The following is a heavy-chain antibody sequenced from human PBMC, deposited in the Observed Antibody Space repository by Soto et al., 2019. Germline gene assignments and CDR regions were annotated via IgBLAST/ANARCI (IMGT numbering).Heavy chain of an antibody. CDR3: AKDGAQKDGDGNWLDS. Sequence: EVQLVESGGDVVQPGGSLRLSFAASGFPFEDYTIQGVRKAPGKGLEGVSLISWDGSSTYYADSVKGRFTISRDNSKNSLYLQMNSLRTEDTALYYCAKDGAQKDGDGNWLDSWGQGTLVTVSS. CDR2: ISWDGSST. V-gene: IGHV3-43*01. J-gene: IGHJ5*01. D-gene: IGHD7-27*01. CDR1: GFPFEDYT.